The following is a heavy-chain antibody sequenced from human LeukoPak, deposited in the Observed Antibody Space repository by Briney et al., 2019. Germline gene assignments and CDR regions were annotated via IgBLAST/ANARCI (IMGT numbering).Heavy chain of an antibody. CDR3: AKGIRQLGNYYYYMDV. Sequence: GGSLRLSCAVSGFTFSNYVMIWVRQAPGKGLEWVSAISGTGANTFYADSVKGRFTMSRDNPKNMLFLQMNSLRAEDTALYYCAKGIRQLGNYYYYMDVWGKGTTVTVSS. CDR2: ISGTGANT. CDR1: GFTFSNYV. J-gene: IGHJ6*03. V-gene: IGHV3-23*01. D-gene: IGHD7-27*01.